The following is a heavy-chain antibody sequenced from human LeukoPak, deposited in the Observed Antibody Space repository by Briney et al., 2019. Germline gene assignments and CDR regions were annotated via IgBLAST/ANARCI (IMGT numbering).Heavy chain of an antibody. CDR3: ARVSYYYDSSGYYRAFDI. J-gene: IGHJ3*02. V-gene: IGHV4-31*03. CDR2: IYYSGSN. CDR1: GGSISSGGSY. D-gene: IGHD3-22*01. Sequence: PSETLSLTCTVSGGSISSGGSYWSCIRQHPGMGLEWVGYIYYSGSNYYNPSLKSRVTISVDTSKNQFSLQLSSVTAADTAGYYCARVSYYYDSSGYYRAFDIWGQGTMVTVSS.